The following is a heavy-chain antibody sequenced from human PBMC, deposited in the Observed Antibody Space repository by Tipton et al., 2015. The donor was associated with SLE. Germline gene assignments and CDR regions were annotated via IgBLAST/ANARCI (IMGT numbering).Heavy chain of an antibody. V-gene: IGHV4-38-2*01. CDR3: ARVRTDIVLMVYARFFDY. CDR2: IYHSGST. D-gene: IGHD2-8*01. Sequence: TLSLTCAVSGYSISSGYYWGWIRQPPGKGLEWIGSIYHSGSTYYNPSLKSRVTISVDTSKNQFSLKLSSVTAADTAVYYCARVRTDIVLMVYARFFDYWGQGTLVTVSS. CDR1: GYSISSGYY. J-gene: IGHJ4*02.